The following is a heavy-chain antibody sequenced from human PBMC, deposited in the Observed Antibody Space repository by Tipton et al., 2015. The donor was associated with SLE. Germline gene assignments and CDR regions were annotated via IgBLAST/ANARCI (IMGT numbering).Heavy chain of an antibody. CDR2: IYSSGTT. J-gene: IGHJ4*02. CDR1: GFTVSSNY. D-gene: IGHD3-22*01. Sequence: SLRLSCAASGFTVSSNYLNWVRQAPGKGLEWVSSIYSSGTTHYADSMKGRFTISRDNSRNVLFLQMNSLRAEDTAVYYCARVSSGYYYGDYFDYWGQGTLVTVSS. V-gene: IGHV3-66*01. CDR3: ARVSSGYYYGDYFDY.